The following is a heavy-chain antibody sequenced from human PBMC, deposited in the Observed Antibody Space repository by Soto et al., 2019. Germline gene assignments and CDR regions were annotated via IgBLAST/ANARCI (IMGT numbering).Heavy chain of an antibody. CDR2: INDRGSI. CDR1: GGSFSGYY. V-gene: IGHV4-34*01. Sequence: QVQLQQWGAGLLKPSETLSLTCAVYGGSFSGYYWAWIRQSPGKGLEWIGEINDRGSINYNPSLTSRVSISVDTSKNHYSLNLRSVTAADTAVYYCARESHDILTGPPWVWYFDLWGRGTLVTVSS. D-gene: IGHD3-9*01. CDR3: ARESHDILTGPPWVWYFDL. J-gene: IGHJ2*01.